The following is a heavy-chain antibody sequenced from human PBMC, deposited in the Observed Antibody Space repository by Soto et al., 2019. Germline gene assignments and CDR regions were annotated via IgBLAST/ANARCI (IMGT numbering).Heavy chain of an antibody. D-gene: IGHD5-12*01. CDR1: GYPFTSYG. CDR2: ISAYNGNR. Sequence: QGHLLQSGDEVKTPGASVRVSCRASGYPFTSYGISWVRQAPGQGLEWVAWISAYNGNRDTAQKFEGRANMTVDTSTDTAHMDLGDLTSADTGVYYCARGRIVASIHDAFEIWGQGTKVTVSS. CDR3: ARGRIVASIHDAFEI. J-gene: IGHJ3*02. V-gene: IGHV1-18*01.